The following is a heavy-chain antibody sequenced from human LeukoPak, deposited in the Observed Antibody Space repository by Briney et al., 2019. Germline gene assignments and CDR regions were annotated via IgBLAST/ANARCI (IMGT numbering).Heavy chain of an antibody. CDR3: AELGITMIGGV. CDR2: ISSSGSTI. V-gene: IGHV3-48*04. Sequence: GGSLRLSCAGSGFTFSSYGMHWVRQAPGKGLEWVSYISSSGSTIYYADSVKGRFTISRDNAKNSLYLQMNSLRAEDTAVYYCAELGITMIGGVWGKGTTVTISS. J-gene: IGHJ6*04. D-gene: IGHD3-10*02. CDR1: GFTFSSYG.